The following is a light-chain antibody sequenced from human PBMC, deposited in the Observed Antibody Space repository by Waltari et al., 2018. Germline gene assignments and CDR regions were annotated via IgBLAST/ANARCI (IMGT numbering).Light chain of an antibody. CDR2: GAS. Sequence: ILLTQFPGTLSLSPGETATCSCSASQSVFSSSIGWYQPKPGQAPRLLIYGASNRATDIPDRFSGSGSGTDFTLTISRLEPEDFAVYYCQVYGSSPLTFGGGTKVEI. V-gene: IGKV3-20*01. CDR1: QSVFSSS. CDR3: QVYGSSPLT. J-gene: IGKJ4*01.